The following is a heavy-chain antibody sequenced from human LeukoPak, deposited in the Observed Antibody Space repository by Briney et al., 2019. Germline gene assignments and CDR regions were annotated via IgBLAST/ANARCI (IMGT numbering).Heavy chain of an antibody. V-gene: IGHV1-46*01. D-gene: IGHD3-22*01. Sequence: RASVNVSCKASGYTFTSYYMHWVRQAPGQGLEWMGIINPSGGSTSYAQKFQGRVTMTRDTSTSTVYMELSSLRSEDTAVYYCASDSYDSSGYYYWGMNYWGQGSLVTVSS. J-gene: IGHJ4*02. CDR1: GYTFTSYY. CDR2: INPSGGST. CDR3: ASDSYDSSGYYYWGMNY.